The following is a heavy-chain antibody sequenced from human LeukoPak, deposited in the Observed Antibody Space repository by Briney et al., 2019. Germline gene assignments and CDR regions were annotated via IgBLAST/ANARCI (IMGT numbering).Heavy chain of an antibody. CDR2: IKQDGSEK. CDR3: ATRRYGGNSVLDY. Sequence: GGSLRLSCAASGFTLSSYSMSWVRQAPGKGLEWVANIKQDGSEKYYVDSVKGRFTISRDNAKNSLYLQMNSLRAEDTAVYYCATRRYGGNSVLDYWGQGTLVTVSS. V-gene: IGHV3-7*01. J-gene: IGHJ4*02. CDR1: GFTLSSYS. D-gene: IGHD4-23*01.